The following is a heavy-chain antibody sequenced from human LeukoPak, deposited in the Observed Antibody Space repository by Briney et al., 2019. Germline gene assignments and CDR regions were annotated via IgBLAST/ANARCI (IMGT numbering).Heavy chain of an antibody. D-gene: IGHD3-3*01. CDR3: AREGADFWSGYYFDY. V-gene: IGHV1-69*05. Sequence: SVKVSCKASGGTFSSYAISWVRQAPGQGLEWMGGIIPIFGTANYAQKFQGRVTITTDESTSTAYMELSSLRSEDTAVYYCAREGADFWSGYYFDYWGQGTLVTVSP. CDR2: IIPIFGTA. J-gene: IGHJ4*02. CDR1: GGTFSSYA.